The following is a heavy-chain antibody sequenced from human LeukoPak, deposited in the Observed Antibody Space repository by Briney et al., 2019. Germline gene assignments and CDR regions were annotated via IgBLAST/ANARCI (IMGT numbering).Heavy chain of an antibody. CDR2: IKIKTDGGTT. D-gene: IGHD3-9*01. CDR3: TTEQTVLRYFDWLLSTDDAFDI. Sequence: VGSLRLSCAPSGFTFSNAWMSWVRHAPGKGLERVGRIKIKTDGGTTDYAAPVKGRFTISRDDSKNTLYLQMNSLKTEDTDVYYCTTEQTVLRYFDWLLSTDDAFDIWGQGTMVTVSS. CDR1: GFTFSNAW. J-gene: IGHJ3*02. V-gene: IGHV3-15*01.